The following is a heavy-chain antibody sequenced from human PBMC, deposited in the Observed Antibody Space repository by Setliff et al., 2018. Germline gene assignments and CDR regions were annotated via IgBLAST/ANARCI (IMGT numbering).Heavy chain of an antibody. V-gene: IGHV1-2*02. CDR3: ARSGSFGMRYWFDY. CDR1: GNSFTVFY. D-gene: IGHD1-26*01. Sequence: ASVKVPCKSSGNSFTVFYLHWVRQAPGQGLEWMGWISPHSGDTHYAQKFQSRVRMTRDTSTYAAYLELSDLTSDDTAMYYCARSGSFGMRYWFDYWCQGALVTVS. CDR2: ISPHSGDT. J-gene: IGHJ4*02.